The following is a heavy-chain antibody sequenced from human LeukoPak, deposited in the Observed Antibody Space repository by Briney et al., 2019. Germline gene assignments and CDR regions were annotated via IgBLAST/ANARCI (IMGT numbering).Heavy chain of an antibody. Sequence: GGTLRLSCAASGFTFSSYSMNWVRQAPGQGLEWVSSISSISSYIYYADSVKGRFTISRDNAKNSLYLQMNSLRAEDTAVYYFAREDDSSGYYFDYWGQGTLVTVSS. CDR2: ISSISSYI. CDR1: GFTFSSYS. V-gene: IGHV3-21*01. CDR3: AREDDSSGYYFDY. J-gene: IGHJ4*02. D-gene: IGHD3-22*01.